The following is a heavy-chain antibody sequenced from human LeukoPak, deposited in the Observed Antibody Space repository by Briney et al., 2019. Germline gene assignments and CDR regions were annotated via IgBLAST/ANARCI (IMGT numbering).Heavy chain of an antibody. D-gene: IGHD6-13*01. CDR1: GGTFSSYA. CDR3: ARVVAAAAALGVGMDV. J-gene: IGHJ6*04. V-gene: IGHV1-69*06. CDR2: SIPIFGTA. Sequence: SVKVSCKASGGTFSSYAISWVRQAPGQGLEWMGGSIPIFGTANYAQKFQGRVTITADKSTSTAYMELSSLRSADTAVYYCARVVAAAAALGVGMDVWGKGTTVTVSS.